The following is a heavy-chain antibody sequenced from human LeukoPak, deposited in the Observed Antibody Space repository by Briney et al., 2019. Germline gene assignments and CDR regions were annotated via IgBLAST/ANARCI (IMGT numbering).Heavy chain of an antibody. D-gene: IGHD7-27*01. Sequence: ASVKVSCKASGYTFNGYYINWVRQAPGQGLEWMGWVNPHSGGTNYAQKFQGRVTMTRDTSISTAYMELNTLRSDDTAVYYCARDAPLSNWGGDFDYWGQGTLVTVSS. CDR2: VNPHSGGT. CDR3: ARDAPLSNWGGDFDY. CDR1: GYTFNGYY. V-gene: IGHV1-2*02. J-gene: IGHJ4*02.